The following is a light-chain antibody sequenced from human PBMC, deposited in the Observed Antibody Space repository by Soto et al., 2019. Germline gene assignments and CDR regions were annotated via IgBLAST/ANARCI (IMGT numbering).Light chain of an antibody. CDR3: QQSYSSPWT. J-gene: IGKJ1*01. CDR1: QNIGTY. V-gene: IGKV1-39*01. CDR2: AAS. Sequence: DIQMTQSPSSLSASVGDRVTISCRPSQNIGTYLSWYQQKPGRAPKLQIYAASNLQSGVPSRFSGSGSGTDFTLTIRSLQPEDFATYFCQQSYSSPWTFGQGTKVDIK.